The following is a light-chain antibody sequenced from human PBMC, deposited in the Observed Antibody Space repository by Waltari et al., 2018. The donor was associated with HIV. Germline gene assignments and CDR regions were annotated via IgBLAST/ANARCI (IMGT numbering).Light chain of an antibody. J-gene: IGLJ3*02. V-gene: IGLV2-14*03. Sequence: QSALAQPASVSGSPGQSITISCTGTTSDVGTYNYVSWYQQHPGKGPKLVIFDVSHRPSGISDRFSGSRSGNTASLTISGLRAEDEADYCCSSYSTNTNNSPWVFGGGTKVTVL. CDR2: DVS. CDR3: SSYSTNTNNSPWV. CDR1: TSDVGTYNY.